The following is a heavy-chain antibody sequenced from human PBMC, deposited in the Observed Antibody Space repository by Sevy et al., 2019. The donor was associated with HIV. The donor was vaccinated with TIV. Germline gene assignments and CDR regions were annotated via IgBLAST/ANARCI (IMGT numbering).Heavy chain of an antibody. CDR1: EFTFSDYY. Sequence: GGSLRLSCAASEFTFSDYYMSWIRQAPGKGLEWVSYISSRSTYTNYADSVKGRFTISRDNARNSLYLQMNSLRAEDTAVYYCAIVRYDSGSYYKDYWGQGTLVTVSS. CDR2: ISSRSTYT. CDR3: AIVRYDSGSYYKDY. J-gene: IGHJ4*02. V-gene: IGHV3-11*06. D-gene: IGHD3-10*01.